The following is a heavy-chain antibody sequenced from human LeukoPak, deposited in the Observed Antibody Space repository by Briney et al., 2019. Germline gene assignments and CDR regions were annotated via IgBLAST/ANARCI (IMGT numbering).Heavy chain of an antibody. CDR2: IYYSGST. V-gene: IGHV4-39*01. Sequence: PSETLSLTCTVSGDSISNTNYYWGWIRQPPGTGLEWIGSIYYSGSTYYNPPLKSLLTISVGTSKNQFSLKVRSVTAADTSVYYCASMNRGSQYCSRTNCGYFDFWGQGTLVTVSS. CDR3: ASMNRGSQYCSRTNCGYFDF. J-gene: IGHJ4*02. CDR1: GDSISNTNYY. D-gene: IGHD2-2*01.